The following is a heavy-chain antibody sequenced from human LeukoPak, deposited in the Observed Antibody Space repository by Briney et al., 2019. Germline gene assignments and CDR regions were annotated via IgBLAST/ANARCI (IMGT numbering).Heavy chain of an antibody. CDR1: GFTLSSYE. J-gene: IGHJ1*01. D-gene: IGHD6-19*01. CDR2: IDYDGGSG. Sequence: GGSLRLSCTVSGFTLSSYEMSWIRQAPGKGLEWVSSIDYDGGSGHYADSVKGRFTISRDNYNNTLFLHLNSLRDEDTAVYYCTRNSEWYGHSWGQGTLVTVSS. V-gene: IGHV3-23*01. CDR3: TRNSEWYGHS.